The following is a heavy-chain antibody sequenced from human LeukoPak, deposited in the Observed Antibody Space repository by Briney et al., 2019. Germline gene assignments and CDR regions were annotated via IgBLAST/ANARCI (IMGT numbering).Heavy chain of an antibody. J-gene: IGHJ5*02. Sequence: SETLSLTCTVSGGSISSGDYYWSWIRQPPGKGLEWIGYIYYSGSTYYNPSLKSRVTISVDTSKNQFSLKLSSVTAADTAVYYCARVSESLDGFDPWGQGTLVTVSS. CDR1: GGSISSGDYY. CDR3: ARVSESLDGFDP. CDR2: IYYSGST. V-gene: IGHV4-30-4*08.